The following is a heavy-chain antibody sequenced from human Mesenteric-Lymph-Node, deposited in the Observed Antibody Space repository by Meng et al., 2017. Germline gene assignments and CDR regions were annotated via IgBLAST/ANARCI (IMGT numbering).Heavy chain of an antibody. CDR2: IIPIFGTA. D-gene: IGHD3-9*01. J-gene: IGHJ6*02. CDR3: ARDYIYDILTGYYKTGYYGMDV. Sequence: SVKVSCKASAYTFTDYHMHWVRQAPGQGLEWMGGIIPIFGTANYAQKFQGRVTITADESTSTAYMELSSLRSEDTAVYYCARDYIYDILTGYYKTGYYGMDVWGQGTTVTVS. CDR1: AYTFTDYH. V-gene: IGHV1-69*13.